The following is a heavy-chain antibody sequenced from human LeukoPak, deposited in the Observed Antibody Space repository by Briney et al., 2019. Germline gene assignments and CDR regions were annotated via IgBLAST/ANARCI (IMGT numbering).Heavy chain of an antibody. CDR2: INPNSGGT. CDR3: ARDASWEPLITNWFDS. CDR1: GYTFTGYY. V-gene: IGHV1-2*02. Sequence: ASVKVSCKASGYTFTGYYIHWVRQAPGQGLEWMGWINPNSGGTNYAQKFQGRVTMTRNTSISTAYMELSSLRSEDTAVYYCARDASWEPLITNWFDSWGQGTLVTVSS. D-gene: IGHD3-3*01. J-gene: IGHJ5*01.